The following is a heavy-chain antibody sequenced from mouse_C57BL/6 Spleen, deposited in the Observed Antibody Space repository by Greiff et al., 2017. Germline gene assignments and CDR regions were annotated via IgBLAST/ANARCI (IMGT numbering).Heavy chain of an antibody. Sequence: VQLQQPGAELVMPGASVKLSCKASGYTFTSYWMHWVKQRPGQGLEWIGEIDPSDSYTNYDQKFKGKSTLTVDKSSSTAYMQLSSLTSEDSAVYYCARRPGDWYFDVWGTGTTVTVSS. V-gene: IGHV1-69*01. CDR1: GYTFTSYW. CDR3: ARRPGDWYFDV. J-gene: IGHJ1*03. CDR2: IDPSDSYT.